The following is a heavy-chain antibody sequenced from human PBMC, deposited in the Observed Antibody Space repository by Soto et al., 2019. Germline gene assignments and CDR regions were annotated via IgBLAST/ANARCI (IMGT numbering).Heavy chain of an antibody. CDR3: ARGVVSTGYFDY. V-gene: IGHV3-72*01. Sequence: EVQLAESGGGLVQPGGSLRLSCAASGFTFSDHYMDWVRQAPGKGLEWVGRSRDKVHSHTTEYAASVKGRFTISRGDSEPSLYLQMNSLKTEATAVYYWARGVVSTGYFDYWGQGTLVTVSS. D-gene: IGHD5-12*01. J-gene: IGHJ4*02. CDR1: GFTFSDHY. CDR2: SRDKVHSHTT.